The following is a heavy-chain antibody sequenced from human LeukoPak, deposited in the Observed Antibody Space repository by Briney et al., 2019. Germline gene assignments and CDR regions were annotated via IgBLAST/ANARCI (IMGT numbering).Heavy chain of an antibody. Sequence: SVKVSCKASGGTFSSYAISWVRQAPGRGLEWMGGITPIFGTANYAQKFQGRVTITADESTSTAYMELSSLRSEDTAVYYCARVTYDSSGYMWYYFDYWGQGTLVTVSS. D-gene: IGHD3-22*01. V-gene: IGHV1-69*13. CDR2: ITPIFGTA. J-gene: IGHJ4*02. CDR1: GGTFSSYA. CDR3: ARVTYDSSGYMWYYFDY.